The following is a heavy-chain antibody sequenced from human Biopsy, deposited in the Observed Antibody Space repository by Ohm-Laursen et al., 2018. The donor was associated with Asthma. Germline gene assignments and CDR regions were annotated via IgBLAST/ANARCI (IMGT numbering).Heavy chain of an antibody. D-gene: IGHD2-2*01. CDR3: ARKAGSCISRTCYSLDF. Sequence: GPSVKVSCKSLGGTFNTYVIGWVRQAPGQGIGWMGVIISVFGTTTYPQKFQDRVTITADDSTSTVYMELSSLRSEDTAVYYCARKAGSCISRTCYSLDFWGQGTLVTVSS. CDR1: GGTFNTYV. CDR2: IISVFGTT. J-gene: IGHJ4*02. V-gene: IGHV1-69*01.